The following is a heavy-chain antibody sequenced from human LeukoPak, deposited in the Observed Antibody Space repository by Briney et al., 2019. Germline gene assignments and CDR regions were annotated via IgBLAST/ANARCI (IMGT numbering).Heavy chain of an antibody. J-gene: IGHJ5*02. CDR3: ATTLRNNPP. CDR1: GYSLTSYD. V-gene: IGHV1-8*01. D-gene: IGHD1-14*01. Sequence: ASVNVSCKASGYSLTSYDINWVRPATGQGLEWIGYMNPNTGNTGYAQTFQGRVTLTRNTSISTAYMELSSLTSEDTAVYYCATTLRNNPPWGQGTLVTVSS. CDR2: MNPNTGNT.